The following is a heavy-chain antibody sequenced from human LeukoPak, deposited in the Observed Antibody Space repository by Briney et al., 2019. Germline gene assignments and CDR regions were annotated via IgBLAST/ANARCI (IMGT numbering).Heavy chain of an antibody. V-gene: IGHV3-30-3*01. Sequence: GGSLRLSCAASGFTFSSYAMHWVRQAPGKGLEWVAVISYDGSNKYYADSVKGRFTISRDNSKNTLYLQMNSLRAEDTAVYYCARDPEPELRLGRYYDSSGPTGWFDPWGQGTLVTVSS. D-gene: IGHD3-22*01. CDR2: ISYDGSNK. CDR1: GFTFSSYA. CDR3: ARDPEPELRLGRYYDSSGPTGWFDP. J-gene: IGHJ5*02.